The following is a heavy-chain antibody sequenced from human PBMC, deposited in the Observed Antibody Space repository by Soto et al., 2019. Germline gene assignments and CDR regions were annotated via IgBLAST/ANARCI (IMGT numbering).Heavy chain of an antibody. CDR1: GYTLTELS. CDR2: FDPENSEK. D-gene: IGHD4-17*01. J-gene: IGHJ6*03. CDR3: ARASGGYGDYEEDYYYYMDV. V-gene: IGHV1-24*01. Sequence: VASVKVSCKVSGYTLTELSMHWVRQAPGKELEWMGGFDPENSEKNYAQKFQGWVTMTRDTSISTAYMELSRMRSDDTAVYYCARASGGYGDYEEDYYYYMDVWGKGTTVTVS.